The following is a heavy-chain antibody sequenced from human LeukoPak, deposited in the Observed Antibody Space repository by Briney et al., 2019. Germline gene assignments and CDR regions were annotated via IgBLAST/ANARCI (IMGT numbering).Heavy chain of an antibody. CDR2: IYPGDPET. CDR1: GYSFTTYW. Sequence: GESLKISCKASGYSFTTYWIGWVRQMPGKGLEWMGVIYPGDPETRYSPSFQGQVTISVDRSTSTAYMQWISLKASDTAMYYCALKRFGDNWFDPWGQGTLVTVSS. CDR3: ALKRFGDNWFDP. V-gene: IGHV5-51*01. D-gene: IGHD3-10*01. J-gene: IGHJ5*02.